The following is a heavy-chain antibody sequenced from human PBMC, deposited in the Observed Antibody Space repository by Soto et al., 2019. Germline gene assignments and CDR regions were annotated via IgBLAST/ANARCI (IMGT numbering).Heavy chain of an antibody. CDR1: GFTFSSYA. V-gene: IGHV3-30-3*01. CDR3: ARGVDY. Sequence: QVKLVEPGGGVVQPGRSLRLSCAASGFTFSSYAMHWVRQAPGKGLEWVAVISYDGSNKYYADSVKGRFTISRDNSKNTLYLQMNSLRAEDTAVYYCARGVDYWGQGTLVTVSS. CDR2: ISYDGSNK. J-gene: IGHJ4*02.